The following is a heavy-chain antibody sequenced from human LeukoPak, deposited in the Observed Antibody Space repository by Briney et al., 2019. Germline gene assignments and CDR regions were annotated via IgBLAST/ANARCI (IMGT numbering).Heavy chain of an antibody. D-gene: IGHD3-9*01. J-gene: IGHJ6*04. CDR3: AKRILTGYPNYGMDV. CDR2: ICDSGSKT. CDR1: GFTFNSYA. Sequence: PGGSLRLSCAASGFTFNSYAMNWVRQAPGQGLECVSAICDSGSKTYYADSVKGRFTISRDNSKNTLYLQMNSLRAEDTAVYYCAKRILTGYPNYGMDVWGKGTTVTVSS. V-gene: IGHV3-23*01.